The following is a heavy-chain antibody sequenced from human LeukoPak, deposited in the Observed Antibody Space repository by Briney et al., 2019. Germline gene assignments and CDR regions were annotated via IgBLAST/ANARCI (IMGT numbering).Heavy chain of an antibody. D-gene: IGHD2-2*02. CDR2: FDPEDGET. CDR3: ATRANCSSTSCYSYYYYGMDV. CDR1: GYTLTELS. V-gene: IGHV1-24*01. Sequence: ASVKVSCKVSGYTLTELSMHWVRQAPGKGLEWMGGFDPEDGETIYAQKFQGRVTMTEDTSTDTAYMELSSLRSEDTAVYYCATRANCSSTSCYSYYYYGMDVWGQGTTVTVSS. J-gene: IGHJ6*02.